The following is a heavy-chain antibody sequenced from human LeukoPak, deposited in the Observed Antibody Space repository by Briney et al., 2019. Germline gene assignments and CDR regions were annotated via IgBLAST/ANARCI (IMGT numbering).Heavy chain of an antibody. V-gene: IGHV1-69*05. J-gene: IGHJ4*02. CDR1: GGTFSSYA. CDR2: IIPIFGTA. D-gene: IGHD4-11*01. Sequence: ASVKVSCKASGGTFSSYAISWVRQAPGQGLEWMGGIIPIFGTANYAQKFQGRVTITTDESTSTAYMELSGLRSEDTAVYYCASREVTTFVSDFDYWGQGTLVTVSS. CDR3: ASREVTTFVSDFDY.